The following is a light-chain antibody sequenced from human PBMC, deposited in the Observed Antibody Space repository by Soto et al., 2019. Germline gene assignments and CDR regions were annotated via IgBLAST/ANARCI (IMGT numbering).Light chain of an antibody. CDR2: EVS. CDR3: CSYAGSSISWV. Sequence: QSVLTQPASVSGSPGQSITISCTGTSSDVGSYNLVSWYQQHPGKAPKLMIYEVSKRPSGVSNRFSGSKSGNTASLTISGLQAEDEVDYYCCSYAGSSISWVFGGGTKLTVL. J-gene: IGLJ3*02. CDR1: SSDVGSYNL. V-gene: IGLV2-23*02.